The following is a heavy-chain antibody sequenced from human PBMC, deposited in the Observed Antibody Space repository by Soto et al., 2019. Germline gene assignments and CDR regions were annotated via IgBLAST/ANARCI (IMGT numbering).Heavy chain of an antibody. CDR2: ISAGGDT. CDR3: ANVPIWCGGSSCYTEGFAS. Sequence: PGGSLRLSCVASGFVFSDYAMSWVRQAPGKGLEWVSAISAGGDTYYADSVKGRFTVSRANSKNTLYLQMNSLRAKDTAIYYCANVPIWCGGSSCYTEGFASWGQGTLVTVSS. D-gene: IGHD2-21*01. V-gene: IGHV3-23*01. J-gene: IGHJ4*02. CDR1: GFVFSDYA.